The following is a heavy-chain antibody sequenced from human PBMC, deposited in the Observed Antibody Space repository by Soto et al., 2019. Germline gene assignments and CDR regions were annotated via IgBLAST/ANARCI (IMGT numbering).Heavy chain of an antibody. CDR1: GFTFSDSY. CDR2: ISGSGDTI. J-gene: IGHJ4*02. CDR3: ASDPYYYASEY. Sequence: GGSLRFSCAASGFTFSDSYMTWIRQAPGKGLEWISYISGSGDTIYYADSVKGRFTVSRDNTKNSLYLQMNSLRAEDTAVYYCASDPYYYASEYWGQGTLVTVSS. V-gene: IGHV3-11*01. D-gene: IGHD3-10*01.